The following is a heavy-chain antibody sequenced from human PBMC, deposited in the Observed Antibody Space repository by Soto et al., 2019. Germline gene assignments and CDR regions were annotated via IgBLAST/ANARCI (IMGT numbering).Heavy chain of an antibody. Sequence: GGSLRLSCAASGFTFSSYWMHWVRQAPGKGLVWVSRINTDGSSTSYADSVKGRFTISRDNGKNTLYLQMNSLRAEDTAVYYCARNRMENCSGGSCLNWFAPWGQGTLVTVSS. V-gene: IGHV3-74*01. CDR1: GFTFSSYW. J-gene: IGHJ5*02. D-gene: IGHD2-15*01. CDR3: ARNRMENCSGGSCLNWFAP. CDR2: INTDGSST.